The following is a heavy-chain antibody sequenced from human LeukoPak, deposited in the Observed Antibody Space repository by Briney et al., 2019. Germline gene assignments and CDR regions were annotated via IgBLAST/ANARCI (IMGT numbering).Heavy chain of an antibody. CDR1: GGSISSSPYY. D-gene: IGHD3-16*01. CDR3: ASAPRQASIGGLDY. V-gene: IGHV4-39*02. CDR2: ISDTGVT. J-gene: IGHJ4*02. Sequence: SETLSLTCTVSGGSISSSPYYWGWIRQPPGKGLEWIGAISDTGVTYYNPSLRSRVTIFADTSKNHFSLNLRSVTAADTALYYCASAPRQASIGGLDYWGQGTLVTVSS.